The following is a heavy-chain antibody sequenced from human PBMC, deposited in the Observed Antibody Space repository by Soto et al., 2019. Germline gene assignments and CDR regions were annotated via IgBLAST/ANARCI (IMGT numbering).Heavy chain of an antibody. Sequence: GGSLRLSCAASGFTFSSYAMHWVRQAPGKGLEWVAVISYDGSNKYYADSVKGRFTISRDNSKNTLYLQMNSLRAEDTAVYYCARDRVGVVVVAAVGAFDIWGQGTMVTVSS. CDR3: ARDRVGVVVVAAVGAFDI. J-gene: IGHJ3*02. D-gene: IGHD2-15*01. CDR2: ISYDGSNK. V-gene: IGHV3-30-3*01. CDR1: GFTFSSYA.